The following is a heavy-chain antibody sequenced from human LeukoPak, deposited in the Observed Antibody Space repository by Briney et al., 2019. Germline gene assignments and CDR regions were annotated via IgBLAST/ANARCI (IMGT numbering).Heavy chain of an antibody. Sequence: ASVQVSCKASGDSCTNYAMNWVRQAPGQGLELMGWIHPSTGNPAYAQGFSGRLVFSLDTSVTTTYLQITDLKPEDTAVYFCARALDSLGGLSLPDYWGQGTLVTVSS. V-gene: IGHV7-4-1*02. CDR3: ARALDSLGGLSLPDY. CDR2: IHPSTGNP. J-gene: IGHJ4*02. D-gene: IGHD3-16*02. CDR1: GDSCTNYA.